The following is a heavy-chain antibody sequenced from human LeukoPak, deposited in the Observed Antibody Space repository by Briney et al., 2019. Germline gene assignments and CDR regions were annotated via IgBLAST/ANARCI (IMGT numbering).Heavy chain of an antibody. V-gene: IGHV3-21*01. CDR3: ARDDYGDYGSSDY. J-gene: IGHJ4*02. CDR1: GFTFSSYS. CDR2: TSSSSNYI. Sequence: GGSLRLSCAASGFTFSSYSMSWVRQAPGKGLEWVSSTSSSSNYIYYADSVKGRFTISRDNAKNSLYLQMNSLRAEDTALYYCARDDYGDYGSSDYWGQGTLVTVSS. D-gene: IGHD4-17*01.